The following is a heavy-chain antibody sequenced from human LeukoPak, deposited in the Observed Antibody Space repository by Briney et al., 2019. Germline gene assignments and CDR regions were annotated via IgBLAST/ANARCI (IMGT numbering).Heavy chain of an antibody. CDR2: IVPHFGTT. V-gene: IGHV1-69*13. CDR3: ARFSYDRSGYYLTPFDY. CDR1: GGTFSNYG. D-gene: IGHD3-22*01. J-gene: IGHJ4*02. Sequence: SVKVSCKASGGTFSNYGISWVRQAPGQGLEWLGGIVPHFGTTNNAPRFQGRLTITADDSTNTVYMDLSSLRSEDTAVYFCARFSYDRSGYYLTPFDYWGQGTLVTVSS.